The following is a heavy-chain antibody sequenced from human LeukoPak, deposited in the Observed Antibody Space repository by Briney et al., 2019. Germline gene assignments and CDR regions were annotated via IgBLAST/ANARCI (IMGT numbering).Heavy chain of an antibody. J-gene: IGHJ6*02. CDR2: IYPGDSDT. D-gene: IGHD3-16*01. Sequence: GESLKISCQGSGYSFTSYWIGWVRQMPGKGLEWMGIIYPGDSDTRYSPSFQGQVTISADKSISTAYLQWSSLKASDTAMYYCARRGPAARPYYYYGMDVWGQGTTVTVSS. V-gene: IGHV5-51*01. CDR1: GYSFTSYW. CDR3: ARRGPAARPYYYYGMDV.